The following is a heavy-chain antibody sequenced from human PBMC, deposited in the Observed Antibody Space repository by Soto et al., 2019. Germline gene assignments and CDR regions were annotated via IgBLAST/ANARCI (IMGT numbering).Heavy chain of an antibody. D-gene: IGHD7-27*01. J-gene: IGHJ4*02. Sequence: PGASLRLSCAPSCSAFSSYTMSWVRQAPGKGLEWVSTISGSGSSTYSADSVKGRFTISRDNSKNTLYLQMNSLRVEDTAIYYCAKTWGIDYWGQGT. CDR1: CSAFSSYT. CDR3: AKTWGIDY. V-gene: IGHV3-23*01. CDR2: ISGSGSST.